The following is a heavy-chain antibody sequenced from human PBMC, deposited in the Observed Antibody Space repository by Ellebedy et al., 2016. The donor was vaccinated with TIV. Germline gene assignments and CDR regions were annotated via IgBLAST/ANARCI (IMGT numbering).Heavy chain of an antibody. CDR2: IDAEGARE. J-gene: IGHJ4*02. V-gene: IGHV3-74*03. CDR1: GLDISTYW. D-gene: IGHD6-19*01. CDR3: ARGPLSGRGWAAAAH. Sequence: PGGSLRLSCVASGLDISTYWMHWVRQAPGQGLVWVSLIDAEGARETYADSVKGRFTISRDNAKNTLFLQMNNLKVEDTAVYYCARGPLSGRGWAAAAHWGQGTLVTVSS.